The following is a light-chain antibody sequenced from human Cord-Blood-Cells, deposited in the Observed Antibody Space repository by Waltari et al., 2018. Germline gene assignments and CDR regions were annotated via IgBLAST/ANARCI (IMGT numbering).Light chain of an antibody. V-gene: IGKV1-39*01. CDR2: AAS. J-gene: IGKJ1*01. CDR1: PSISSY. CDR3: EQSYSTLGT. Sequence: DIQMTQSPSSPSASVGDRVTITCRASPSISSYLNWYQQKPGKPPKLLIFAASSLQSGAPSRFSGSESGTDFALNISSLQPEDFATYYCEQSYSTLGTFGQGTKVEIK.